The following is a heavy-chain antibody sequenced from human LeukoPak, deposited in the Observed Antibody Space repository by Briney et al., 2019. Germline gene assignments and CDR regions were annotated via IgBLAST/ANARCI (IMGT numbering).Heavy chain of an antibody. J-gene: IGHJ3*02. CDR2: IYYSGST. CDR1: GGSISSSSYY. Sequence: PSETLSLTCTVSGGSISSSSYYWGWIRQPPGKGLEWIGSIYYSGSTYYNPSLKSRVTISVDTSKNQFSLKLSSVTAADTAVYYCARVWPSFEGGAAFDIWGQGTMVTVSS. V-gene: IGHV4-39*07. CDR3: ARVWPSFEGGAAFDI. D-gene: IGHD3-9*01.